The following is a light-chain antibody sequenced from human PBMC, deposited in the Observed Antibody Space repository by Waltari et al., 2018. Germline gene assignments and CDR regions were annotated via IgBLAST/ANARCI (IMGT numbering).Light chain of an antibody. CDR3: QHYGGFPWS. CDR2: GVS. Sequence: DTLLTQSPGTLSLSLGERATLSCRASRTVYSDYLAWYQQKSGQAPSLLIYGVSNRATGVADRFSGSGSGTDFYLTITRLEPEDAAVYFCQHYGGFPWSFGQGTKVEI. V-gene: IGKV3-20*01. J-gene: IGKJ1*01. CDR1: RTVYSDY.